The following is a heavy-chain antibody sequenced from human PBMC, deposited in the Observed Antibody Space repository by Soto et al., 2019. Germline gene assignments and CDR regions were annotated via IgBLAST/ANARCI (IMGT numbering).Heavy chain of an antibody. D-gene: IGHD2-21*01. CDR1: GGSIISYY. J-gene: IGHJ5*02. Sequence: SETRSLTFTVSGGSIISYYWGWIRQPPGKGLEWIGYIYYSGSTNYNPSLKSRVTISVDTSKNQFSLKLSSVTAADKAVYYCARGILFNWLDXWGQGTLVT. CDR3: ARGILFNWLDX. CDR2: IYYSGST. V-gene: IGHV4-59*01.